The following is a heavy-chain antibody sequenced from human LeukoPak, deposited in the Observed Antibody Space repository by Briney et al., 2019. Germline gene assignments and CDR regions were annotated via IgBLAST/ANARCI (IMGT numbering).Heavy chain of an antibody. V-gene: IGHV4-4*07. Sequence: SETLSLTCSISDGSISIYSWSWVRQPGGKALEWIGRIFASGYTEYNPSLESRFAASVDTSKNEFYLTVNSVTAADTTLYYCARVHIVTGTYSDYWGQGVLVTVSS. D-gene: IGHD2-21*01. CDR3: ARVHIVTGTYSDY. J-gene: IGHJ4*02. CDR2: IFASGYT. CDR1: DGSISIYS.